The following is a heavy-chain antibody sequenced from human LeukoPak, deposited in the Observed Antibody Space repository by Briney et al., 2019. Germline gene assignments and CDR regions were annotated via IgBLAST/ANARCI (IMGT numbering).Heavy chain of an antibody. CDR1: GYTFTGYY. J-gene: IGHJ4*02. Sequence: ASVKVSCKASGYTFTGYYMHWVRQAPGQGLEWMGRINPNSGGTNYAQKLQGRVTMTTDTSTSTAYMELRSLRSDDTAVYYCARTYCSSTSCWYGSYYFDYWGQGTLVTVSS. CDR3: ARTYCSSTSCWYGSYYFDY. CDR2: INPNSGGT. V-gene: IGHV1-2*06. D-gene: IGHD2-2*01.